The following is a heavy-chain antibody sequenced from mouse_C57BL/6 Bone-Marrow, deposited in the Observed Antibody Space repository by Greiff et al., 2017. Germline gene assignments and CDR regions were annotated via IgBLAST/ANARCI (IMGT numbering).Heavy chain of an antibody. CDR3: AREGLRYRY. CDR1: GYTFTSYW. V-gene: IGHV1-64*01. J-gene: IGHJ2*01. D-gene: IGHD1-1*01. CDR2: IHPNSGST. Sequence: QVHVKQPGAELVKPGASVKLSCKASGYTFTSYWMHWVKQRPGQGLEWIGMIHPNSGSTNYNEKFKSKATLTVDKSSSTAYMQLSSLTSEDSAVYYCAREGLRYRYWGQGTTLTVSS.